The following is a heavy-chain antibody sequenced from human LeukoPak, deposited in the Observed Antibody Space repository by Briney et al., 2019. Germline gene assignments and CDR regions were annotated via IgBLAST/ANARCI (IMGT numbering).Heavy chain of an antibody. J-gene: IGHJ3*02. CDR3: ARTGIVGAHAFDI. D-gene: IGHD1-26*01. CDR2: INHSGST. CDR1: GGSFSGYY. V-gene: IGHV4-34*01. Sequence: SSETLSLTCAVYGGSFSGYYWSWIRQPPGKGLEWIGEINHSGSTNYNPSLKSRVTISVDTSKNQFSLKLSSVTAADTAVYYCARTGIVGAHAFDIWGQGTMVTVSS.